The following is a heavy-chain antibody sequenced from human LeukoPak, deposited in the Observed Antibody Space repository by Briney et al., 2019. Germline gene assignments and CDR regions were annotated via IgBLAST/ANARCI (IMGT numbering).Heavy chain of an antibody. D-gene: IGHD1-26*01. V-gene: IGHV3-23*01. CDR2: ISGSGGST. CDR1: GFTFSSYP. Sequence: GGSLRLSCAASGFTFSSYPMSWVRQAPGKGLEWVSAISGSGGSTYYADSVKGRFTISRDNSKNTLYLQMHSLRAEDTAVYYCSKSEASGFDYWGQGTLVTVSS. J-gene: IGHJ4*02. CDR3: SKSEASGFDY.